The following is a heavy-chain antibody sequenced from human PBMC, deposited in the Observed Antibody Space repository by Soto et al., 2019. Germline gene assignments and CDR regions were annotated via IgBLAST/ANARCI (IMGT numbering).Heavy chain of an antibody. D-gene: IGHD6-13*01. CDR2: IYYSGST. J-gene: IGHJ6*02. V-gene: IGHV4-61*01. Sequence: QVQLQESGPGLVKTSETLSLTCTVSGGSVSSGSYYWSWIRQPPGKGLEWIGYIYYSGSTNYNPSLKSRVTISVDTSKNQFSLKLSSVTAADTAVYYCAREYSSTLDVWGQGTTVTVSS. CDR3: AREYSSTLDV. CDR1: GGSVSSGSYY.